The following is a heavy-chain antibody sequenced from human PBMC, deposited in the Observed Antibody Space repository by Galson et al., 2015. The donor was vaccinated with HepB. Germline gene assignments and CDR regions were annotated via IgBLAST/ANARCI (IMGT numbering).Heavy chain of an antibody. Sequence: SLRLSCAVSGFTFSRYAMHWVRQAPGKGLEWVALIWYEGSNKYYAASVKGRFTVSRDNSKNTLYLQMNSLRAEDTAVYYCARSDCSGGTCGFDYWGQGTMVTVSS. CDR1: GFTFSRYA. V-gene: IGHV3-33*01. J-gene: IGHJ4*02. CDR3: ARSDCSGGTCGFDY. D-gene: IGHD2-15*01. CDR2: IWYEGSNK.